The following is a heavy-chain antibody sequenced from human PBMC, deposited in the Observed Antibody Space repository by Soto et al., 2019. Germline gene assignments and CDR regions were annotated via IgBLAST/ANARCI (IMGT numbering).Heavy chain of an antibody. CDR2: VDGSGADT. CDR3: ANPIPKTGTAFGF. J-gene: IGHJ4*02. CDR1: GFTFSSHA. Sequence: GGSLRLSCAASGFTFSSHAMGWVRQAPGTEPEWVAFVDGSGADTSYADSMKGRFTISRDNSKNSLYLHINSLRAEDTAVYYCANPIPKTGTAFGFWGQGTLVTVS. V-gene: IGHV3-23*01. D-gene: IGHD1-1*01.